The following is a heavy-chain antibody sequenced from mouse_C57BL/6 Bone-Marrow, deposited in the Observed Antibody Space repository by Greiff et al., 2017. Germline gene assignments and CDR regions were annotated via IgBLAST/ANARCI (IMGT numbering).Heavy chain of an antibody. CDR1: GYTFTSYW. V-gene: IGHV1-64*01. CDR3: ARNDGYRFAY. D-gene: IGHD2-3*01. Sequence: QVQLQQPGAELVKPGASVKLSCKASGYTFTSYWMHWVKQRPGQGLEWLGMIHPNSGSTNYNEKFKSKATLTVDKSSSTAYMQLSSLTSEDSAVYYGARNDGYRFAYWGQGTLVTVSA. CDR2: IHPNSGST. J-gene: IGHJ3*01.